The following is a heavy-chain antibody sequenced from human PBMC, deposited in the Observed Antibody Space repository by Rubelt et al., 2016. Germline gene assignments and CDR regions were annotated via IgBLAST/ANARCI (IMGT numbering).Heavy chain of an antibody. CDR3: ARDQLALYAFDI. CDR2: ISAYDGNT. CDR1: GYTFTSYG. V-gene: IGHV1-18*01. D-gene: IGHD1-1*01. Sequence: QVQLVQSGAEVKKPGASVKVTCKASGYTFTSYGISWVRQAPGQGLEWMGWISAYDGNTNYAQKLQCRVLMTTDTSTSTAYMEVRSLRSDDTAVYFCARDQLALYAFDIWGQGTMVTVSS. J-gene: IGHJ3*02.